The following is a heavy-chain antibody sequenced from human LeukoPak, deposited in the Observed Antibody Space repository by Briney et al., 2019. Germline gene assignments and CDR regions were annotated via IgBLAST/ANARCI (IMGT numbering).Heavy chain of an antibody. CDR3: AXXXSWYEKEIDY. V-gene: IGHV4-59*08. J-gene: IGHJ4*02. Sequence: SETLSLTCTVSGGSISSYYWSWIRQPPGKGLEWIGYIYYSGSTNYNPSLKSRVTISVDTSKNQFSLKLSSVTAAGTAVYSCAXXXSWYEKEIDYWGQGTLVTVSS. CDR1: GGSISSYY. CDR2: IYYSGST. D-gene: IGHD6-13*01.